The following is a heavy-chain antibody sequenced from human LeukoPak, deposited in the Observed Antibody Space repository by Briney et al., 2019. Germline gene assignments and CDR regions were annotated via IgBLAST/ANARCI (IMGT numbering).Heavy chain of an antibody. J-gene: IGHJ1*01. D-gene: IGHD2/OR15-2a*01. Sequence: GGSLRLSCVASGFTFSRYAMNWVRQTPGKRLEWVSLIGTNEARTHYADSMKGRFTISRDNSKNTLFLQMHSVRAEDTAVYCCAKDLDSTDLYDNADWGQGTLVTVSS. CDR2: IGTNEART. V-gene: IGHV3-23*01. CDR3: AKDLDSTDLYDNAD. CDR1: GFTFSRYA.